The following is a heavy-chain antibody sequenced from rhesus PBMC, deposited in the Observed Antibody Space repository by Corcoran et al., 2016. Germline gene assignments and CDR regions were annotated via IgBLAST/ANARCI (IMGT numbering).Heavy chain of an antibody. J-gene: IGHJ4*01. CDR3: ARRKYSGYSYY. Sequence: QVQLQESGPGLVQPSETLSLTCAVSGGSISSSHWWSWIRQPTGKGLEGIWYITGSSGSTAYNPSIKSRVTMSTDTSKNQFSRKLSSVTAADTAVYYCARRKYSGYSYYWGQGVLGTVSS. CDR1: GGSISSSHW. V-gene: IGHV4-65*01. D-gene: IGHD5-24*01. CDR2: ITGSSGST.